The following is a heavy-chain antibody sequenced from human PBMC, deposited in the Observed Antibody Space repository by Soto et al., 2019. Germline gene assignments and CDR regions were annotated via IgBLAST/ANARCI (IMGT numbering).Heavy chain of an antibody. Sequence: ASVKVSCKTSGYTFSNYGITWVRQAPGQPLEWLGWISLYSDGTNYAQKFQGRVSMTTETSTTTAYMELRSLRSDDTAVYYCARVVPGVEAWFGPWGQGTLVTVSS. J-gene: IGHJ5*02. CDR3: ARVVPGVEAWFGP. CDR1: GYTFSNYG. D-gene: IGHD2-2*01. CDR2: ISLYSDGT. V-gene: IGHV1-18*01.